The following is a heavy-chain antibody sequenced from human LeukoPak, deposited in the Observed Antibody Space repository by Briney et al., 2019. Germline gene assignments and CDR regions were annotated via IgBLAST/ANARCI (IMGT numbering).Heavy chain of an antibody. CDR1: GFTFSGYA. Sequence: PGGSLRLSCAASGFTFSGYAMNWVRQAPGKGLEWVSAISNTGGSTYYADSVKGRFTISRDKSKNTLSLQMNSLRAEDTAVYYCAQQVGYCSSGSCYFTYWGQGTLVTVSS. J-gene: IGHJ1*01. CDR2: ISNTGGST. D-gene: IGHD2-15*01. CDR3: AQQVGYCSSGSCYFTY. V-gene: IGHV3-23*01.